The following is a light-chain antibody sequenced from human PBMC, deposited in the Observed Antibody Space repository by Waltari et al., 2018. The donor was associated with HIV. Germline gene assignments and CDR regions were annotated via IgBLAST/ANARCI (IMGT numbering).Light chain of an antibody. CDR2: EFS. CDR3: CSYAGTSTVV. V-gene: IGLV2-23*02. CDR1: SSDFGSYNL. Sequence: QSALTQPASVSGSPGQSMTISCTGTSSDFGSYNLVSWYQQHPGKAPNLLVYEFSKRPSGVSNRFSGSKSGNTASLTISGLQAEDEADYYCCSYAGTSTVVFGGGTKLTVL. J-gene: IGLJ2*01.